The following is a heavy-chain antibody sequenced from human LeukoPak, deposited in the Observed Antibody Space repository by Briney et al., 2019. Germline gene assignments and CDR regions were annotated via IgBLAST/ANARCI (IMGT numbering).Heavy chain of an antibody. V-gene: IGHV1-2*02. CDR3: ARATIHDYYYYYMDV. D-gene: IGHD5-24*01. CDR1: GYTFTGYY. CDR2: INPNSGGT. J-gene: IGHJ6*03. Sequence: ASVKVSCKASGYTFTGYYMHWVRQAPGQGLEWMGWINPNSGGTKYAQKFQGRVTMTRDTSISTAYMELSSLTSDDTAVYYCARATIHDYYYYYMDVWGKGTTVTVSS.